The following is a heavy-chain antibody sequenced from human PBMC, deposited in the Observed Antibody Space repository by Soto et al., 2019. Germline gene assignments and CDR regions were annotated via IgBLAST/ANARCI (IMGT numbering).Heavy chain of an antibody. V-gene: IGHV1-69*01. J-gene: IGHJ5*02. CDR1: GGTFSSYA. CDR3: ARVRRDGYKFYWFDP. Sequence: QVQLVQSGAEVKKPGSSVKVSCKASGGTFSSYAISWVRQAPGQGLEWMGGIIPIFGTANYAQKFQGRVTITADELTSTAYVELSRLRSEDTAVYYGARVRRDGYKFYWFDPWGQGTLVTVSS. D-gene: IGHD5-12*01. CDR2: IIPIFGTA.